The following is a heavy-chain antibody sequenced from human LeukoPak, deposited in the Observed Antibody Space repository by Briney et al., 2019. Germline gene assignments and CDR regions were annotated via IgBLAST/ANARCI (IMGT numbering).Heavy chain of an antibody. CDR3: ARYRRYCSTTICYYYFDY. CDR2: IHYSGST. CDR1: GGSISSSY. D-gene: IGHD2-2*01. V-gene: IGHV4-59*08. J-gene: IGHJ4*02. Sequence: SETLSLTCTVSGGSISSSYWSWIRQPPEKGLEWIGYIHYSGSTNYNPSLKSRVTISVDTSKNQFSLKLNSVTAADTAVYYCARYRRYCSTTICYYYFDYWGQGTLVTVSS.